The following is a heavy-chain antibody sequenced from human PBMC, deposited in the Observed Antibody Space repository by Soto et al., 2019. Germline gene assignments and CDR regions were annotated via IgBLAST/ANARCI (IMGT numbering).Heavy chain of an antibody. V-gene: IGHV4-59*01. CDR3: SRSDLDESTSDI. CDR2: IYHSGST. D-gene: IGHD1-1*01. J-gene: IGHJ6*02. CDR1: GGSISPFY. Sequence: RSLTCTVSGGSISPFYWNWVRQPPGKGLEGIGYIYHSGSTDYNPSLKSRVTVSVDGSRNQISLKLTSVTAADTAVYYCSRSDLDESTSDIWGQGTTVTVYS.